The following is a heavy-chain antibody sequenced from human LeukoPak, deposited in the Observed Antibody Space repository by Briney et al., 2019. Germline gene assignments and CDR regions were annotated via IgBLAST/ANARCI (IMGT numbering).Heavy chain of an antibody. J-gene: IGHJ4*02. CDR3: AHIANSGWYEFDY. CDR2: IFSNDDK. Sequence: SGPTRVTPTQTLTLTCTLSGFSLNTPVEGVACIRHPPGMALEWLTLIFSNDDKRYSPSLKNRLTITKDTSKNQVVLTMTNMDAVDTATYYCAHIANSGWYEFDYWGQGTLVTVAS. D-gene: IGHD6-19*01. V-gene: IGHV2-5*01. CDR1: GFSLNTPVEG.